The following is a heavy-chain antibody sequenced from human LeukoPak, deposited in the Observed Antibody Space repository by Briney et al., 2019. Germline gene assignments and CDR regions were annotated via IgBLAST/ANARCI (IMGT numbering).Heavy chain of an antibody. D-gene: IGHD2-21*01. CDR1: GFTFSSYE. Sequence: PGGSLRLSCAASGFTFSSYEMHWVRQAPGRGLEWLSYISSSGSTINYADSVKGRFTISRDNAKNSLYLQMNSLRVEDTAIYYCVRGSYSAWGQGTLVTVSS. CDR2: ISSSGSTI. CDR3: VRGSYSA. V-gene: IGHV3-48*03. J-gene: IGHJ5*02.